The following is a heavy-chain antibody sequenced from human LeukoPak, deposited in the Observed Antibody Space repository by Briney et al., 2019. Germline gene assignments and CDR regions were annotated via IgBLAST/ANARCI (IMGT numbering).Heavy chain of an antibody. J-gene: IGHJ4*02. CDR3: ARNGLATIYGKFDY. CDR1: GGSVSAFY. D-gene: IGHD5-12*01. V-gene: IGHV4-59*02. Sequence: SETLSLTCTVSGGSVSAFYWSWIRQPPGKGLQWIGYVSYTGSTNHTGSTNYNPSLKSRVNISVDTSNNQFSLKLSSLTAADMAVYFCARNGLATIYGKFDYWGQGTLVTVSS. CDR2: VSYTGSTNHTGST.